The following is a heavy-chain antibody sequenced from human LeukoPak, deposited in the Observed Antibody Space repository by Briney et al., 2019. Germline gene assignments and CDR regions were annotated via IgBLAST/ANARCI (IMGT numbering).Heavy chain of an antibody. CDR3: ARETIVGAFFDY. CDR2: IYYSGST. CDR1: GGSISSYY. J-gene: IGHJ4*02. Sequence: PSETLSLTCTVSGGSISSYYWSWIRQPPGKGLEWIGNIYYSGSTNYNPSLKSRVTISVDTAKNQFSLKLSSVTAADTAMYYCARETIVGAFFDYWGQGTLVTVSS. V-gene: IGHV4-59*01. D-gene: IGHD1-26*01.